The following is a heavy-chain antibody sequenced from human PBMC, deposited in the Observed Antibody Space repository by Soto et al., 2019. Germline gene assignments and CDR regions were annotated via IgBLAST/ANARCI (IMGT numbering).Heavy chain of an antibody. CDR1: GYTFTGHY. D-gene: IGHD1-26*01. V-gene: IGHV1-2*02. J-gene: IGHJ4*02. CDR2: IGPESGAT. CDR3: GRGRSGQIVVFY. Sequence: ASVKVSCKASGYTFTGHYIHWVRQAPEQGPEWMGEIGPESGATRYAQRFQGRVTMTRDLSITTVYMELNNLSPDDTAVYYCGRGRSGQIVVFYWGQGTPVTVS.